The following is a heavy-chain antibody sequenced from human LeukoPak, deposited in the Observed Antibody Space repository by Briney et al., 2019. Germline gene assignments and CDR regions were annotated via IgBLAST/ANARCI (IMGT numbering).Heavy chain of an antibody. V-gene: IGHV4-4*07. D-gene: IGHD3-10*01. CDR3: ARVRVWFGELLLDY. CDR2: INTSGSS. J-gene: IGHJ4*02. Sequence: PSETLSLTCTVSGGSISSYYWSWIRQPAGKGLEWIGRINTSGSSNYNPSLRSRVTMSVDTSKNQFSLNLSSVTAADTAVYYCARVRVWFGELLLDYWGQGTLVTVSS. CDR1: GGSISSYY.